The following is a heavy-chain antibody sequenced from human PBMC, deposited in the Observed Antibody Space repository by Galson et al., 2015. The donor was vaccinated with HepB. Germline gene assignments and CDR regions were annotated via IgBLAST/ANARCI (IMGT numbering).Heavy chain of an antibody. CDR3: AKANLLRFLSAHYYYYYGMDV. J-gene: IGHJ6*02. D-gene: IGHD3-3*01. CDR2: ISYDGSNK. CDR1: GFTFSSYG. Sequence: SLRLSCAASGFTFSSYGMHWVRQAPGKGLEWVAVISYDGSNKYYADSVKGRFTISRDNSKNTLYLQMNSLRAEDTAVYYCAKANLLRFLSAHYYYYYGMDVWGQGTTVTVSS. V-gene: IGHV3-30*18.